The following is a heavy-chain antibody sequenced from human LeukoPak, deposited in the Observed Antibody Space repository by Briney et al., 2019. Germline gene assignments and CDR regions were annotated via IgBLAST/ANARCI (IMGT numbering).Heavy chain of an antibody. Sequence: ASVKVSCKAPGYTFVNYGLSWVRQAPGQGLEWMGRINTYNGDTDYAQNVRGRVIMTTDTSTSTGYMELRGLRSDDTAVYYCARDGVVIRGAFTLSYNAMDVWGQGTTVAVSS. V-gene: IGHV1-18*01. CDR3: ARDGVVIRGAFTLSYNAMDV. D-gene: IGHD2-2*01. CDR1: GYTFVNYG. CDR2: INTYNGDT. J-gene: IGHJ6*02.